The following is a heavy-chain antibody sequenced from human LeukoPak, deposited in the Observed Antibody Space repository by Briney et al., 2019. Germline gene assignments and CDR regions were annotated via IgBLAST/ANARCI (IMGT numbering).Heavy chain of an antibody. Sequence: GSLRLSCAASGFTFSSYAMHWIRQPPGKGLEWIGEINHSGSTNYNPSLKSRVTISVDTSKNQFSLKLSSVTAADTAVYYCARGRGWLQSRGWYFDLWGRGTLVTVSS. J-gene: IGHJ2*01. CDR3: ARGRGWLQSRGWYFDL. D-gene: IGHD5-24*01. CDR1: GFTFSSYA. CDR2: INHSGST. V-gene: IGHV4-34*01.